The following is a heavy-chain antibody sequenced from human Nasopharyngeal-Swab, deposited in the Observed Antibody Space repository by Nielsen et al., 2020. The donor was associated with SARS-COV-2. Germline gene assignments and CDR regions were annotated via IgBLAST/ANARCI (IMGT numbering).Heavy chain of an antibody. J-gene: IGHJ4*02. D-gene: IGHD2-15*01. Sequence: GESLKISCAASGFTFSSYEMNWVRQAPGKGLEWVSYISSSGSTIYYADSVKGRFTISRDNAKNSLYLQMSSLRAEDTAVYYCARDTCSGGSCYTDYWGQGTLVTVSS. CDR3: ARDTCSGGSCYTDY. V-gene: IGHV3-48*03. CDR2: ISSSGSTI. CDR1: GFTFSSYE.